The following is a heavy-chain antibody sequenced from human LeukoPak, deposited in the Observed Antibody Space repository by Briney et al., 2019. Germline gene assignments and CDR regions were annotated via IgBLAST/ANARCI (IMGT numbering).Heavy chain of an antibody. CDR1: GYSFTNYW. J-gene: IGHJ4*02. V-gene: IGHV5-51*01. D-gene: IGHD3-22*01. Sequence: GESLKISCKGSGYSFTNYWTAWVRQKPGKGLEWMGIIYPADSDTRYSPSFQGQVTISADKSISTAYLQWSSLKASDTAMYYCARPRDSSGYYAYWGQGTLVTVSS. CDR3: ARPRDSSGYYAY. CDR2: IYPADSDT.